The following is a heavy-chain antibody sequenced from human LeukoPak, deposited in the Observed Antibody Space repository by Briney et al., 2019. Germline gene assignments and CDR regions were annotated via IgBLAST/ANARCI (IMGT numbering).Heavy chain of an antibody. Sequence: PGGSLRLSCAASGFTFSSYAMSWVRQAPGEGLEWVSDISGSGGSTYYADSVKGRFTISRDNSKNTLYLQMNSLRAEDTAVYYCAKVGSYGSGSYSFFDYWGQGTLVTVSS. CDR3: AKVGSYGSGSYSFFDY. CDR2: ISGSGGST. J-gene: IGHJ4*02. V-gene: IGHV3-23*01. CDR1: GFTFSSYA. D-gene: IGHD3-10*01.